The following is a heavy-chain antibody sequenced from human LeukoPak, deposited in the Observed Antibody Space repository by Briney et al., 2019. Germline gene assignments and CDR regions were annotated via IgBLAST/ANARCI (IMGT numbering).Heavy chain of an antibody. CDR2: IYYSGST. V-gene: IGHV4-59*01. CDR1: GGSIGSYY. D-gene: IGHD5-12*01. CDR3: ARGGYDYAFDY. J-gene: IGHJ4*02. Sequence: PSETLSLTCTVSGGSIGSYYWSRIRQPPGKGLEWIGYIYYSGSTNYNPSLKSRVTISVDTSKNQFSLKLSSVTAADTAVYYCARGGYDYAFDYWGQGTLVTVSS.